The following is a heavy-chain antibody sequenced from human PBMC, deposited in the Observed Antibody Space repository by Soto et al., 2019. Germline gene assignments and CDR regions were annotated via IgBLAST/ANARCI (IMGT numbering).Heavy chain of an antibody. CDR3: ARDDSRVVAAPDPYLYYFDY. V-gene: IGHV1-69*13. CDR2: ITPIFGTA. CDR1: GGTFSSYA. Sequence: ASVKVSCKASGGTFSSYAISWVRQAPGQGLEWMGGITPIFGTANYAQKFQGRVTITADESTSTAYMELSSLRSEDTAVYYCARDDSRVVAAPDPYLYYFDYWGQGTLVTVSS. J-gene: IGHJ4*02. D-gene: IGHD2-15*01.